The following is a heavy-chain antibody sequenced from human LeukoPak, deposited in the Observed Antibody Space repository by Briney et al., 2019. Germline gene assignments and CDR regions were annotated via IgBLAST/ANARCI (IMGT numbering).Heavy chain of an antibody. CDR3: ERDHTAYYYDSSGYPPWFDP. V-gene: IGHV3-30*04. J-gene: IGHJ5*02. CDR1: GFTFSSYA. CDR2: ISYDGSNK. D-gene: IGHD3-22*01. Sequence: GGSLRLSCAASGFTFSSYAMHWVRQAPGKGPERVAVISYDGSNKYYADSLKGRVTTPRDNSKNTLYLQMNSLRAEDTAVYYCERDHTAYYYDSSGYPPWFDPWGQGTLVTVSS.